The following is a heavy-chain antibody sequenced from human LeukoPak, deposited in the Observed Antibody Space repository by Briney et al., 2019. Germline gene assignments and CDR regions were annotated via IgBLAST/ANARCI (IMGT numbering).Heavy chain of an antibody. CDR2: ISNTGST. D-gene: IGHD6-13*01. V-gene: IGHV4-4*08. CDR3: ASPPAAAGLDY. J-gene: IGHJ4*02. CDR1: GASISSYY. Sequence: PSETLSLTCTVSGASISSYYWSWIRQPPGKRLEWMGYISNTGSTNFNPSLKSRVTISLDMSKDQFSLKLSSVTAADTAVYYCASPPAAAGLDYWGQGTLVTVSS.